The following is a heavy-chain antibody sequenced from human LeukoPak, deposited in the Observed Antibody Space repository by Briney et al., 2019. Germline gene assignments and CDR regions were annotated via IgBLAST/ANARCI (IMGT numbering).Heavy chain of an antibody. D-gene: IGHD3-22*01. CDR2: IIPIFGTA. CDR3: ARETTMIVLDV. CDR1: GGTFSSYA. Sequence: SVKVSRKASGGTFSSYAISWVRQAPGQGLEWMGGIIPIFGTANCAQKFRGRVTITADGSTSTAYMELSSLRSEDTAVYYCARETTMIVLDVWGKGTTVTVSS. V-gene: IGHV1-69*13. J-gene: IGHJ6*04.